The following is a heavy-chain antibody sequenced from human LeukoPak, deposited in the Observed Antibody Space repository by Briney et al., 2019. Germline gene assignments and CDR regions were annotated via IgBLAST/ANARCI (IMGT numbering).Heavy chain of an antibody. Sequence: SVKVSCKASGGTFISYAISWVRQAPGQGLDWMARIIPIFGTANYAQKFQGRVTITTDESTSTAYMELSSLRSEDTAVYYCARDLLGLGLAAAGTENWFDPWGQGTLVTVSS. D-gene: IGHD6-13*01. CDR2: IIPIFGTA. CDR3: ARDLLGLGLAAAGTENWFDP. V-gene: IGHV1-69*05. CDR1: GGTFISYA. J-gene: IGHJ5*02.